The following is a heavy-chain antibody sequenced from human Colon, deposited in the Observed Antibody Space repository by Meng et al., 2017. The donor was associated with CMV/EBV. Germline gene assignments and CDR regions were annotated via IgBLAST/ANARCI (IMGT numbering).Heavy chain of an antibody. CDR1: GFTFSRHA. D-gene: IGHD3-3*01. CDR3: ARDSLGGYDFWSGADY. CDR2: VSYDGNNE. J-gene: IGHJ4*02. V-gene: IGHV3-30-3*01. Sequence: GGSLRLSCAASGFTFSRHAIHWVRQAPGKGLEWVAVVSYDGNNEHYADSVKGRFTISRDNSKNTQYLQMNNLRVEDTAVYPCARDSLGGYDFWSGADYWGRGTLVTVSS.